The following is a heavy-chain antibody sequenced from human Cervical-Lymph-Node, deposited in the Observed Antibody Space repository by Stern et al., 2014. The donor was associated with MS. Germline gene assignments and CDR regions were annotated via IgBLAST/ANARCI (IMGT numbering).Heavy chain of an antibody. Sequence: QVQLQESGPGLVKPSETLSLTCPVSGGSVSSGSYYWSWIRQPPGKGLEWIGYIYYSGSTNYNPSLKSRVTISVDTSKNQFSLKLSSVTAADTAVYYCARAPGSYYYYYGMDVWGQGTTVTVSS. D-gene: IGHD3-10*01. J-gene: IGHJ6*02. CDR2: IYYSGST. V-gene: IGHV4-61*01. CDR3: ARAPGSYYYYYGMDV. CDR1: GGSVSSGSYY.